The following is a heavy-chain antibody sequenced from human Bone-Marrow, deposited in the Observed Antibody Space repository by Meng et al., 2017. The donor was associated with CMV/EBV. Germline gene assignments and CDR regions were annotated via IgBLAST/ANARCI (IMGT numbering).Heavy chain of an antibody. D-gene: IGHD2-2*01. J-gene: IGHJ5*02. Sequence: GSPRRSCTVAGGSISSSSYYWGWIRQPPGKGLEWIGSIYYSGSTYYNPSLKSRVTISVDTSKNQFFLKLSSVTAADTAVYYCARWSYRYCSSTSGYPGGFDPWGQGTLVTVSS. CDR3: ARWSYRYCSSTSGYPGGFDP. CDR2: IYYSGST. V-gene: IGHV4-39*07. CDR1: GGSISSSSYY.